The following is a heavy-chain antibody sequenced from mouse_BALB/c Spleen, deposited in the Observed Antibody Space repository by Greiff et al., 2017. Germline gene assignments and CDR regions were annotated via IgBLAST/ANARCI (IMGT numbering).Heavy chain of an antibody. J-gene: IGHJ2*01. Sequence: VQLQQSAAELARPGASVKMSCKASGYTFTSYTMHWVKQRPGQGLEWIGYINPSSGYTEYNQKFKDKTTLTADKSSSTAYMQLSSLTSEDSAVYYCARSSYYGNYVGYWGQGTTLTVSS. CDR1: GYTFTSYT. CDR2: INPSSGYT. V-gene: IGHV1-4*02. D-gene: IGHD2-1*01. CDR3: ARSSYYGNYVGY.